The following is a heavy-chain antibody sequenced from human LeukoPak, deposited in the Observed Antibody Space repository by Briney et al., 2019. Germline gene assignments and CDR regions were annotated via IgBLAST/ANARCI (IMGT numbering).Heavy chain of an antibody. CDR3: VRGAGHYDFPWGTFRPVYYDF. D-gene: IGHD3-16*02. CDR1: GESLSGYY. Sequence: SETLSLTCAVFGESLSGYYWSWIRQTPGKGLEWIGDVTHRGHTNYNPSLQSRVATSGDTSKRLISLSLTSVTAADSAMYCCVRGAGHYDFPWGTFRPVYYDFWGPGSLVTVSS. CDR2: VTHRGHT. V-gene: IGHV4-34*01. J-gene: IGHJ4*02.